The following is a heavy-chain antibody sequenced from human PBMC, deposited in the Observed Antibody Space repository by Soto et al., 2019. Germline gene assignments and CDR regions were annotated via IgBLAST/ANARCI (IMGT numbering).Heavy chain of an antibody. CDR2: IWYDGSNK. CDR1: GFTFSSYG. CDR3: ARGRRGQTSYYYYMDV. D-gene: IGHD3-10*01. Sequence: GESLKISCAASGFTFSSYGMHWVRQAPGKGLEWVAVIWYDGSNKYYADSQKVRFTISRDNSKNTLYLQMNSLRAEDTAVYYCARGRRGQTSYYYYMDVWGKGTTVTVSS. V-gene: IGHV3-33*01. J-gene: IGHJ6*03.